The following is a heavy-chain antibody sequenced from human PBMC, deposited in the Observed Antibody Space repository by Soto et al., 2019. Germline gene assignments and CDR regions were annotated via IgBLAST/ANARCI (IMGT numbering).Heavy chain of an antibody. D-gene: IGHD3-22*01. CDR3: ARGDSSGYYYYYYGMDV. CDR1: GFTFNSYS. CDR2: ISSSSSTI. J-gene: IGHJ6*02. V-gene: IGHV3-48*02. Sequence: SGGSLRLSCAASGFTFNSYSMNWVRQAPGKGLEWVSYISSSSSTIYYADSVKGRFTISRDNAKNSLYLQMNSLRDEDTAVYYCARGDSSGYYYYYYGMDVWGQGTTVTVSS.